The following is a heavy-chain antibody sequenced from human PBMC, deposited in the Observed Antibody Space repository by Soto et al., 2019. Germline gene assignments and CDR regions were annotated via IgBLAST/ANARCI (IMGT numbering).Heavy chain of an antibody. CDR2: ISGRGGST. Sequence: GGSVRLSCVASEFTFSSYAMSWVRQAPGKGLEWVSGISGRGGSTYYADSVKGRFAVSRDNSKSTLYLQMNSLRDEDTAVYYCAKVPTGEMATVFQAFDIWGQGTMVTV. CDR3: AKVPTGEMATVFQAFDI. CDR1: EFTFSSYA. D-gene: IGHD4-4*01. V-gene: IGHV3-23*01. J-gene: IGHJ3*02.